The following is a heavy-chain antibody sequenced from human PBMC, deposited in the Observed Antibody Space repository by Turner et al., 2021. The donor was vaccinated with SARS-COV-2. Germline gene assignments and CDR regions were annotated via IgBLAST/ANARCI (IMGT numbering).Heavy chain of an antibody. D-gene: IGHD3-10*01. Sequence: EVQLVESGGGLVQPGGSLRPSCAASAFTFSSYWMHWVRQAPGKGLVWVSRINSDGSSTSYADSVKGRFTISRDNAKNTLYLQMNSLRAEDTAVYYCASEVGYYGSGSTNWFDPWGQGTLVTVSS. CDR2: INSDGSST. V-gene: IGHV3-74*01. CDR3: ASEVGYYGSGSTNWFDP. J-gene: IGHJ5*02. CDR1: AFTFSSYW.